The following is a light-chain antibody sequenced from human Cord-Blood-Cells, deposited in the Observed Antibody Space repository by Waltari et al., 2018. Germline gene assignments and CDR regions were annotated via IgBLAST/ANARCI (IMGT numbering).Light chain of an antibody. CDR3: QQLNSYPLT. J-gene: IGKJ4*01. V-gene: IGKV1-9*01. CDR2: AAS. CDR1: QGISSY. Sequence: DIQLTQSPSFLSASVGDRVTITCRASQGISSYLAWYQQKPGKAPKLLIYAASTLQSGVPSRFSGGGSGTGFTLTISSLQPEDVATYYCQQLNSYPLTFGGGTKVEIK.